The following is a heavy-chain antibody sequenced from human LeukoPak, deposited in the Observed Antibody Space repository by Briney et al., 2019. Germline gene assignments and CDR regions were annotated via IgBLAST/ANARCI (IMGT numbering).Heavy chain of an antibody. CDR1: GGSISSYY. J-gene: IGHJ4*02. CDR2: IYYSGST. D-gene: IGHD1-14*01. V-gene: IGHV4-59*01. Sequence: SETLSLTCTVSGGSISSYYWSWIRQPPGKGLEWIGYIYYSGSTNYNPSLKSRVTISVDTSENQFSLKLSSVTAADTAVYYCARSNGPISYWGQGTLVTVSS. CDR3: ARSNGPISY.